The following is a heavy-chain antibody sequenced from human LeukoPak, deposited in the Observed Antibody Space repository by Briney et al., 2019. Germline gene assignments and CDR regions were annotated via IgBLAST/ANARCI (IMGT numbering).Heavy chain of an antibody. V-gene: IGHV1-18*01. CDR3: ARGSRPGGGLQYYFDY. J-gene: IGHJ4*02. D-gene: IGHD2-15*01. CDR2: ISAYNGNT. CDR1: GYTFTSYG. Sequence: ASVKVSCKASGYTFTSYGIGWVRQAPGQGLERMGWISAYNGNTNYAQKLQGRVTMTTDTSTSTAYMELRSLRSDDTAVYYCARGSRPGGGLQYYFDYWGQGTLVTVSS.